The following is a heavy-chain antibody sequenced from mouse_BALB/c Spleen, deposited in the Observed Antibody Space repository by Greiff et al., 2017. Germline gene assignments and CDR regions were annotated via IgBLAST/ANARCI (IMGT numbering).Heavy chain of an antibody. Sequence: VQLQQSGTVLARPGASVKMSCKASGYTFTSYWMHWVKQRPGQGLEWIGAIYPGNSDTSYNQKFKGKAKLTAVTSTSTAYMELSSLTNEDSAVYYCTRLDRYDTDWGQGTLVTVSA. CDR2: IYPGNSDT. CDR1: GYTFTSYW. J-gene: IGHJ3*01. CDR3: TRLDRYDTD. V-gene: IGHV1-5*01. D-gene: IGHD2-14*01.